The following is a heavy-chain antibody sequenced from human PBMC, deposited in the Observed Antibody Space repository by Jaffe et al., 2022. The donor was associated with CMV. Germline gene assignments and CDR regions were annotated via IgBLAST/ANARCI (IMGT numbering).Heavy chain of an antibody. Sequence: QVQLVQSGSELKKPGASVKVSCKASGYTFTSYAMNWVRQAPGQGLEWMGWINTNTGNPTYAQGFTGRFVFSLDTSVSTAYLQICSLKAEDTAVYYCARDGFELEPVRDLGMDVWGQGTTVTVSS. V-gene: IGHV7-4-1*01. CDR1: GYTFTSYA. CDR2: INTNTGNP. D-gene: IGHD1-1*01. CDR3: ARDGFELEPVRDLGMDV. J-gene: IGHJ6*02.